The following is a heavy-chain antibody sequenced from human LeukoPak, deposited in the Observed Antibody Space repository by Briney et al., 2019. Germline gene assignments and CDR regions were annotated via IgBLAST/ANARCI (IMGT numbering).Heavy chain of an antibody. D-gene: IGHD2-15*01. CDR3: ARSPRRLGYCSGGSCYYYYGMDV. V-gene: IGHV4-34*01. CDR1: GESFSGYY. J-gene: IGHJ6*02. CDR2: INHSGST. Sequence: PSETLSLTCAVYGESFSGYYWSWVRQPPGKGLEWIGEINHSGSTNYNPSLKSRVTISVDTSKNQFSLKLSSVTAADTAVYYCARSPRRLGYCSGGSCYYYYGMDVWGQGTTVTVSS.